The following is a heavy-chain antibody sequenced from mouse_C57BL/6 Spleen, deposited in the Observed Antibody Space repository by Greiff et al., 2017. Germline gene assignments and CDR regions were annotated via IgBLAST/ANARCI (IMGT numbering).Heavy chain of an antibody. Sequence: EVQLQQSGPELVKPGASVKISCKASGYSFTGYYMNWVKQSPEKSLEWIGEINPSTGGTTYNQKFKAKATLTVDKSSSTAYMQLKSLTSEDSAVYYCARGGYYDYDGFAYWGQGTLGTVSA. CDR2: INPSTGGT. D-gene: IGHD2-4*01. J-gene: IGHJ3*01. V-gene: IGHV1-42*01. CDR3: ARGGYYDYDGFAY. CDR1: GYSFTGYY.